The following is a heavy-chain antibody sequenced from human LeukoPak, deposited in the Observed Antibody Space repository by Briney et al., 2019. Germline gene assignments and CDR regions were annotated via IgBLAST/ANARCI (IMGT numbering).Heavy chain of an antibody. CDR1: GFTLSSYG. Sequence: PGGSLRLSCAASGFTLSSYGMHWVRQAPGKGLEWVAVISYDGSNKYYADSVKSRFTISRDNSKNTLYLQMNSLRAEDTAVYYCAKGGYGSGYWSESTDYWGQGTLVTVSS. D-gene: IGHD3-10*01. CDR3: AKGGYGSGYWSESTDY. V-gene: IGHV3-30*18. CDR2: ISYDGSNK. J-gene: IGHJ4*02.